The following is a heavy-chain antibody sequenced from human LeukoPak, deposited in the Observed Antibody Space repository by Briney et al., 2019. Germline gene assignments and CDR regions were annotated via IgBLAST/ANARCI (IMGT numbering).Heavy chain of an antibody. D-gene: IGHD5-12*01. CDR2: IHHSGST. V-gene: IGHV4-38-2*02. CDR3: ARDISGYDYFDY. CDR1: AYSISSGSY. J-gene: IGHJ4*02. Sequence: SETLSLTCTVSAYSISSGSYWGWIRQPPGKGLEWIGSIHHSGSTYYNPSLKSRVTISVDTSKNQLSLKLSSVTAADTAVYYCARDISGYDYFDYWGQGTLVTVSS.